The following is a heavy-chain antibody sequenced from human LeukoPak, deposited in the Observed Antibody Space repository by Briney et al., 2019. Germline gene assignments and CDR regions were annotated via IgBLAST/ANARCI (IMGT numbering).Heavy chain of an antibody. CDR3: ARDLPQSGSYGDFDY. Sequence: TGGSLTLSCAASGFTVSSSYMTWVRQAPGKGLEWVSVIYRDGSTFYADSVKGRFTISRDNSKNMLYLQMDGLRAQDTAVYYCARDLPQSGSYGDFDYWGQGTLVTVSS. CDR1: GFTVSSSY. CDR2: IYRDGST. V-gene: IGHV3-53*01. D-gene: IGHD1-26*01. J-gene: IGHJ4*02.